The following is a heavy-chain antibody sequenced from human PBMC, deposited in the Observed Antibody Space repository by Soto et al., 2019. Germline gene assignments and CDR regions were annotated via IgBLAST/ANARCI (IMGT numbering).Heavy chain of an antibody. CDR3: ARRGRGTYYDY. D-gene: IGHD3-16*01. V-gene: IGHV3-23*01. CDR1: GFTFSSYA. J-gene: IGHJ4*02. Sequence: EVQLLESGGGLVQPGGSLRLSCAASGFTFSSYAMRWFRQAPVKGLEWVSAMSGSGDSTYYADSVKARFTISRDNSKNTMSLQMISLRGEDTAVYYCARRGRGTYYDYWGQGTLVTVSS. CDR2: MSGSGDST.